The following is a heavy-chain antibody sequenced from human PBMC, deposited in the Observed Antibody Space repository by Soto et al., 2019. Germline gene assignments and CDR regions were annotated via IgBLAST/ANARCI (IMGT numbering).Heavy chain of an antibody. CDR3: AHAGRYCSSTSCLYLGDFDY. D-gene: IGHD2-2*01. V-gene: IGHV2-5*02. CDR1: GFSLSTSGVG. CDR2: IYWDDDK. J-gene: IGHJ4*02. Sequence: QITLKESGPTLVKPTQTLTLTCTFSGFSLSTSGVGVGWIRQPPGKALAWLALIYWDDDKRYSPSLKSRLTHTKDTSKNQMVLTITNMDPVDTATYYCAHAGRYCSSTSCLYLGDFDYWGQGTLVTVSS.